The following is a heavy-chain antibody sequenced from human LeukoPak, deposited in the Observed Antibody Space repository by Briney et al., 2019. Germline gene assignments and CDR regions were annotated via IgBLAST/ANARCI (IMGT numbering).Heavy chain of an antibody. J-gene: IGHJ4*02. D-gene: IGHD3-10*01. CDR1: GFTFSDYY. CDR2: ISSSSSYR. Sequence: GGSLRLSCAASGFTFSDYYMSWVRQAPGKGLEWVSYISSSSSYRNYADSVKGRFTISTDNSKNSLYLQMNSLRAEYTAVYYCARERWFGELLYKFYFDYWGQGTLVTVSS. CDR3: ARERWFGELLYKFYFDY. V-gene: IGHV3-11*05.